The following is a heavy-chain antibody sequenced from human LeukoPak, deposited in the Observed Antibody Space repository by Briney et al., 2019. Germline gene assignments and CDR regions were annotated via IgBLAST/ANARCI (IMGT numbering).Heavy chain of an antibody. J-gene: IGHJ1*01. CDR2: ISGSGGST. V-gene: IGHV3-23*01. D-gene: IGHD6-19*01. CDR3: AKSRGYSSGWPLYFQH. CDR1: GFTFSSYA. Sequence: GGSLRLSCAASGFTFSSYAMSWVRQAPGKGLEWVSAISGSGGSTYYADSVKGRFTISRDNSKNTLYLQMNSLRAEDTAVYYCAKSRGYSSGWPLYFQHWGQGTLVTVPS.